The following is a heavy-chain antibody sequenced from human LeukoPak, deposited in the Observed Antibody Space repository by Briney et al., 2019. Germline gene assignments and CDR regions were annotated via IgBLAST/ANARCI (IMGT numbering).Heavy chain of an antibody. D-gene: IGHD3-10*01. CDR3: ARDRPVRGVSIPDY. V-gene: IGHV3-66*01. J-gene: IGHJ4*02. Sequence: GGSLRLSCAASGFTVSSNYMSWVRQAPGKGLEWVSVIYSGGSTYYADSVKGRFTISRDNSKNTLYLQMNSLRAEDTAVYYCARDRPVRGVSIPDYWGQGTLVTVSS. CDR1: GFTVSSNY. CDR2: IYSGGST.